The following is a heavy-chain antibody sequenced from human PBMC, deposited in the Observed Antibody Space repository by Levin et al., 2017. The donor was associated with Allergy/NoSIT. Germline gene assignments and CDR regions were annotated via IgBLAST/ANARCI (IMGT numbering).Heavy chain of an antibody. D-gene: IGHD3-10*01. Sequence: GESLKISCAASGFTFRSYSMNWVRQAPGKGLEWVSSISSSSDYIYYADSLKGRFTISRDNAKNSLYLQMNSLKAEDTAVYYCARDSYYYGSGSYNYYYYGMDVWGQGTTVTVSS. V-gene: IGHV3-21*01. CDR3: ARDSYYYGSGSYNYYYYGMDV. CDR1: GFTFRSYS. J-gene: IGHJ6*02. CDR2: ISSSSDYI.